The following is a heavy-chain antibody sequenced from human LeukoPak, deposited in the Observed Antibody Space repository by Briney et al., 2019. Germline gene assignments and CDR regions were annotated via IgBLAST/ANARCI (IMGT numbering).Heavy chain of an antibody. CDR1: GYSFTRNW. V-gene: IGHV5-51*01. D-gene: IGHD4-23*01. Sequence: GESLKISCKGSGYSFTRNWIGLVRQMPGEGLVWMGIIYPGDSDTRYSPSFQGQVTISADKSINTAYLQWGSLKASDTAMYYCARRVVNNRNWYFNLWGRGTLVTVSS. CDR2: IYPGDSDT. J-gene: IGHJ2*01. CDR3: ARRVVNNRNWYFNL.